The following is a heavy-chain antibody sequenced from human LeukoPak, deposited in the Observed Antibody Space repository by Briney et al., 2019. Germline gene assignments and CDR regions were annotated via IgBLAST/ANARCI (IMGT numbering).Heavy chain of an antibody. CDR2: IIGSGKTI. J-gene: IGHJ3*02. CDR1: GLTFSNYW. Sequence: GGSLRLSCAASGLTFSNYWMSWIRQAPGKGLEWVAYIIGSGKTIYYADSVKGRFTISRDNAKNSLYLQMNSLRAEDTAVYYCARERVDAFDIWGQGTMVTVSS. CDR3: ARERVDAFDI. V-gene: IGHV3-11*04.